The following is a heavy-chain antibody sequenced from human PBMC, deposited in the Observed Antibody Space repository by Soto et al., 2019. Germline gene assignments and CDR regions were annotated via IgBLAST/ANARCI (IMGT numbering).Heavy chain of an antibody. Sequence: PSETLSLTCAVYGGSFSGYYWSWIRQPPGKGLEWIGEINHSGSTNYNPSLKSRVTISVDTSKNQFSLKLSSVTAADTAVYYCARGGEGWRQLVRRNWFDPWGQGTLVTVSS. CDR3: ARGGEGWRQLVRRNWFDP. J-gene: IGHJ5*02. D-gene: IGHD6-6*01. CDR2: INHSGST. CDR1: GGSFSGYY. V-gene: IGHV4-34*01.